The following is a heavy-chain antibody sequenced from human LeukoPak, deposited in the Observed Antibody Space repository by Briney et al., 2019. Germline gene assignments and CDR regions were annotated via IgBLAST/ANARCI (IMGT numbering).Heavy chain of an antibody. CDR1: GFTFSSYS. CDR3: ARETEYDAFDI. J-gene: IGHJ3*02. CDR2: ISSSSSTI. D-gene: IGHD3-10*01. Sequence: PGGSLRLSCAASGFTFSSYSMDWVRQAPGKGVEWVSYISSSSSTIYYADSVKGRFTISRDNAKNSLYLQMNSLRAEDTAVYYCARETEYDAFDIWGQGTMVTVSS. V-gene: IGHV3-48*01.